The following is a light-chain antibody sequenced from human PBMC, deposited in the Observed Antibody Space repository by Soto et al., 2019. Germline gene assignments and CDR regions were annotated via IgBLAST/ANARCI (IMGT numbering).Light chain of an antibody. Sequence: QSALTQPASVSGSPGQSITISCTGTSRDVGSYNLVSWYQQHPGKTPKLMIYEGSKRPSGVSPRFSGSKSGNTASLTISGLQAEDEADYYCCSFAGTSTGVFGGGTKLTVL. CDR1: SRDVGSYNL. CDR3: CSFAGTSTGV. V-gene: IGLV2-23*01. J-gene: IGLJ3*02. CDR2: EGS.